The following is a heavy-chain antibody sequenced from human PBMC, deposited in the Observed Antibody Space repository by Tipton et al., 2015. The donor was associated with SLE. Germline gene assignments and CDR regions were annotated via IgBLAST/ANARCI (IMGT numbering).Heavy chain of an antibody. CDR2: INHSGST. V-gene: IGHV4-30-2*01. CDR3: ARGGRFLEWLTY. Sequence: TLSLTCAVSGGSISSGGYSWSWIRQPPGKGLEWIGEINHSGSTNYNPSLKSRVTISVDTSKNQFSLKLSSVTAADTAVYYCARGGRFLEWLTYWGQGTLVTVSS. CDR1: GGSISSGGYS. D-gene: IGHD3-3*01. J-gene: IGHJ4*02.